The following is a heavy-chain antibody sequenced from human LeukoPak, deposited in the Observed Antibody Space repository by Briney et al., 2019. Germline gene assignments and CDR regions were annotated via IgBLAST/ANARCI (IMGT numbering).Heavy chain of an antibody. CDR2: ISSSSSYI. J-gene: IGHJ4*02. Sequence: GGSLRLSCAASGFTFSTYSMNWVRQAPGKGLEWVSSISSSSSYIYYTDSVKGRFTISRDNAKNSLYLQMNSLRAEDTAVYYCAKSGYNRFDYWGQGTLVTVSS. CDR1: GFTFSTYS. CDR3: AKSGYNRFDY. V-gene: IGHV3-21*04. D-gene: IGHD5-24*01.